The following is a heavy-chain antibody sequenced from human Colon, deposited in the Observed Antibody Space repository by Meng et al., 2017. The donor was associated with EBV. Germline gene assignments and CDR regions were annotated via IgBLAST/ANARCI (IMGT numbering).Heavy chain of an antibody. V-gene: IGHV4-34*01. J-gene: IGHJ4*02. Sequence: QVQLQQLGPGLLNASETLSLSCAVYGGSFSGYYWSWNRQPPEKGLEWIGEINHSGSTNYNPSLKSRVTISVDTSKKQFSLKLSSVTAADTAVYYCARGPGGSYYLYYFDYWGQGTLVTVSS. CDR2: INHSGST. CDR3: ARGPGGSYYLYYFDY. CDR1: GGSFSGYY. D-gene: IGHD1-26*01.